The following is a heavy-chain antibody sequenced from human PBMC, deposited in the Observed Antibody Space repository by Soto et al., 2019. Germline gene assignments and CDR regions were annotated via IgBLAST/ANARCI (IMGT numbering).Heavy chain of an antibody. CDR2: ISGSAGSR. J-gene: IGHJ4*02. Sequence: EVQLLESGGGLVQTGGSLRLFCEASGFTFRDYGMSWVRQAPGKGLEWVSGISGSAGSRYYADPVKGRFTISRDKSKNTVSLQMNSLRADDTAVYYCVREGRNTYYYDSSGNFDYWAQGTLVTVSS. CDR1: GFTFRDYG. CDR3: VREGRNTYYYDSSGNFDY. V-gene: IGHV3-23*01. D-gene: IGHD3-22*01.